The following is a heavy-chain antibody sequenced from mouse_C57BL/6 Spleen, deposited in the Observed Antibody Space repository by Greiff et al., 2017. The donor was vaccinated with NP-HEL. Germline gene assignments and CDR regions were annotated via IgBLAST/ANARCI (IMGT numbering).Heavy chain of an antibody. CDR2: INPSNGGT. CDR3: ARRGVTTGYYDAMDY. V-gene: IGHV1-53*01. D-gene: IGHD2-2*01. CDR1: GYTFTSYW. Sequence: VQLQQSGTELVKPGASVKLSCKASGYTFTSYWMHWVKQRPGQGLEWIGNINPSNGGTNYNEKFKSKATLTVDKSSSTAYMQLSSLTSEDSAVYYCARRGVTTGYYDAMDYWGQGTSVTVSS. J-gene: IGHJ4*01.